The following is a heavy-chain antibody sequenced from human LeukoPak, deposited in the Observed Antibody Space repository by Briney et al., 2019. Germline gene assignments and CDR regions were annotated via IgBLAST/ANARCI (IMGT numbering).Heavy chain of an antibody. V-gene: IGHV4-39*01. D-gene: IGHD3-16*01. Sequence: SETLSLTCTVSGDSVRNGNYYWGWIRQPPEKGLEWIGNVYYSGTSYYCPSLQGRTTMSVDTLKYQFSLNPKSVAVAATYFYSGAIQGPRSPRILGDYWGQEILVTVSS. CDR2: VYYSGTS. CDR1: GDSVRNGNYY. CDR3: AIQGPRSPRILGDY. J-gene: IGHJ4*02.